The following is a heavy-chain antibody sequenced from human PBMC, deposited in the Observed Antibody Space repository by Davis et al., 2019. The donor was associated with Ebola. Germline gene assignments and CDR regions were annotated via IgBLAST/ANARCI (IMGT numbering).Heavy chain of an antibody. D-gene: IGHD2-2*01. J-gene: IGHJ5*02. CDR3: ARGKYQLPRRGWFDP. V-gene: IGHV4-34*01. CDR1: GGSFNGYY. Sequence: SQTLSLTCAVYGGSFNGYYWSWIRQPPGKGLEWIGEINHSGSTNYNPSLKSRVTISVDTSKNQFSLKLSSVTAADTAVYYCARGKYQLPRRGWFDPWGQGTLVTVSS. CDR2: INHSGST.